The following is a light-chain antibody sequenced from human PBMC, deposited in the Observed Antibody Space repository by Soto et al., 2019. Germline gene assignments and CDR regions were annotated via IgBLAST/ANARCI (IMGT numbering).Light chain of an antibody. CDR1: QSVSID. V-gene: IGKV3-11*01. CDR2: DTS. J-gene: IGKJ4*01. Sequence: EIVLTQSPATLSLSPGERATLSCRASQSVSIDLAWYQQKPGQAPRLLIYDTSTRATGIPARFSGSGSGTDFTLTISSLEPEDFAVYYCQQRSNWPLTFGGGTKVDIK. CDR3: QQRSNWPLT.